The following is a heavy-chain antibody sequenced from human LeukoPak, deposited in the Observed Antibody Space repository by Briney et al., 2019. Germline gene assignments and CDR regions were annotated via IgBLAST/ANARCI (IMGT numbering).Heavy chain of an antibody. CDR3: ARVALDSSGDNYGQGAFDY. D-gene: IGHD6-19*01. CDR2: ISGSGRTI. CDR1: GFTFSSYA. V-gene: IGHV3-48*03. Sequence: GGSLRLSCAASGFTFSSYAMHWVRQAPGKGLEWLSYISGSGRTIFYGDSVKGRFTISRDNANNSLYLQINSLRAEDTALYYCARVALDSSGDNYGQGAFDYWGQGTLVTVSS. J-gene: IGHJ4*02.